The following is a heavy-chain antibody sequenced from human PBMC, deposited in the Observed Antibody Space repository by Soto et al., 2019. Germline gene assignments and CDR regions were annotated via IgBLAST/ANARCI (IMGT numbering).Heavy chain of an antibody. CDR2: INGDGSST. CDR1: GFTFSSYW. Sequence: EVQLVESGGGLLQPGGSLRLSCAASGFTFSSYWMHWVRQAPGKGLVWVSRINGDGSSTNYADSVKGRFTISRDNTKNTLYLQMNSLRAGDTAVYYCARDTGVTGEDYWGQGTLVTVSS. D-gene: IGHD7-27*01. CDR3: ARDTGVTGEDY. J-gene: IGHJ4*02. V-gene: IGHV3-74*01.